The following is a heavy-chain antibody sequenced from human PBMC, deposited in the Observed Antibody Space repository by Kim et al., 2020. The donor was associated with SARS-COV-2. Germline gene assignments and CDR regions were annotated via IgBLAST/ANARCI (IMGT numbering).Heavy chain of an antibody. CDR1: GGSISSSSYY. CDR3: ARHGERDTAMVWHYYYYYGMDV. Sequence: SETLSLTCTVSGGSISSSSYYWGWIRQPPGKGLEWIGSIYYSGSTYYNPSLKSRVTISVDTSKNQFSLKLSSVTAADTAVYYCARHGERDTAMVWHYYYYYGMDVWGQGTTVTVSS. V-gene: IGHV4-39*01. D-gene: IGHD5-18*01. CDR2: IYYSGST. J-gene: IGHJ6*02.